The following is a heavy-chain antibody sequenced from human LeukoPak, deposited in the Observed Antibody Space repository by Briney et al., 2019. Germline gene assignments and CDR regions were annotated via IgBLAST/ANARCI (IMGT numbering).Heavy chain of an antibody. CDR3: ARWELGSGTPAGRRNYYYYGMDV. Sequence: SVKVSCKASGGTFSSYAISWVRQAPGQGLEWMGGNIPIFGTANYAQKFQGRVTITADESTSTAYMELSSLRSEDTAVYYCARWELGSGTPAGRRNYYYYGMDVWGQGTTVTVSS. V-gene: IGHV1-69*01. J-gene: IGHJ6*02. CDR1: GGTFSSYA. CDR2: NIPIFGTA. D-gene: IGHD3-10*01.